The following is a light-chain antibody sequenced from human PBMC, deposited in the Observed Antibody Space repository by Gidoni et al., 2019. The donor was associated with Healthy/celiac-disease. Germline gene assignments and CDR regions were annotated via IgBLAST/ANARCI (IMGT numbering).Light chain of an antibody. CDR2: DVS. J-gene: IGLJ2*01. Sequence: QSALTQPASVSGSPVQSITISCTGTSSDVGGYNYVSGYQQHPGKSPKLMIYDVSNRPSVVSNRFSGSKSGNTASLTISGLQAEDEADYYCSSYTSSSTVVFGGGTKLTVL. CDR1: SSDVGGYNY. CDR3: SSYTSSSTVV. V-gene: IGLV2-14*01.